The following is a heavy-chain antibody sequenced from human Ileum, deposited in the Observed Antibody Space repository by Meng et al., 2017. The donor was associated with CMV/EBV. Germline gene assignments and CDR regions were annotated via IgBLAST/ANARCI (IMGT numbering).Heavy chain of an antibody. J-gene: IGHJ4*02. CDR3: TTQFNWNYGDY. Sequence: ESLKISCAASGFTFSNAWMTWVRQAPGKGLEWVGLIQGKTDGETTDYATPVKGRFTISRDDSKNTLYLQMNSLKTEDTALYYCTTQFNWNYGDYWGRGTLVTVSS. D-gene: IGHD1-7*01. CDR1: GFTFSNAW. V-gene: IGHV3-15*01. CDR2: IQGKTDGETT.